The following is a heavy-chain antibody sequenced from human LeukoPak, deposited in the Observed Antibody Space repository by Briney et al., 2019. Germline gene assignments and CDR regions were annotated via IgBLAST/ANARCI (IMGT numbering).Heavy chain of an antibody. CDR1: GGSISSGDYY. V-gene: IGHV4-30-4*01. J-gene: IGHJ4*02. D-gene: IGHD3-22*01. Sequence: DPSETLSLTCTVSGGSISSGDYYWSWIRQPPGKGLEWIAYMYYSGSTYYNPSLKSRVTMSADTSKNRFSLNLNFVTAADTAVYYCASPRSGYRYTFDYWGQGALVTVSS. CDR3: ASPRSGYRYTFDY. CDR2: MYYSGST.